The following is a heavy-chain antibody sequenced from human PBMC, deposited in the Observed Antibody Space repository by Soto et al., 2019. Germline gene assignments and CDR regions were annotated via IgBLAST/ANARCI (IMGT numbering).Heavy chain of an antibody. CDR2: IYYSGST. D-gene: IGHD4-17*01. J-gene: IGHJ4*02. CDR1: GGSISSGDYY. Sequence: SETLSLTCTVSGGSISSGDYYWSWIRQPPGKGLEWIGYIYYSGSTYYNPSLKSRVTISVDTSKNQFSLNLSSVTAADTAVYYCARSMTTVVTLDYWGQGTLVTVSS. V-gene: IGHV4-30-4*01. CDR3: ARSMTTVVTLDY.